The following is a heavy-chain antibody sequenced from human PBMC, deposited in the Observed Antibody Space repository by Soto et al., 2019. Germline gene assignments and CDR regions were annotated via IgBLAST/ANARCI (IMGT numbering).Heavy chain of an antibody. CDR2: IIPIFGTP. Sequence: QVQLVQSGAEVKKPGSSVKVSCKASGGIFSTYAISWLRQAPGQGLEWMGGIIPIFGTPNYAQKFQGTVTITADESTSTAYIELSRLRSEDTAVYYCARDRDDYGSGNYYNRIDFWGQGTLVTVSS. CDR1: GGIFSTYA. D-gene: IGHD3-10*01. V-gene: IGHV1-69*01. CDR3: ARDRDDYGSGNYYNRIDF. J-gene: IGHJ4*02.